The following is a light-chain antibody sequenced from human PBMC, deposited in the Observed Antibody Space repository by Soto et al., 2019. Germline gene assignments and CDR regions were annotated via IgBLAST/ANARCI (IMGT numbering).Light chain of an antibody. J-gene: IGKJ4*01. CDR3: QQYNQWPLT. CDR1: QSISSN. CDR2: DAS. Sequence: EIVMTQSPATLSVSPGERATLSCRASQSISSNLAWYQQKPGQSPRLLISDASTRATGIPARFSGSGSGTEFTLTISSLQSEDFAVYFCQQYNQWPLTFGGGTKVEIK. V-gene: IGKV3-15*01.